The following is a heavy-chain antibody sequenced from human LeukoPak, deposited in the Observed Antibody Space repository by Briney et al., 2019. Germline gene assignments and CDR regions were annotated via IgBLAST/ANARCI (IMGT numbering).Heavy chain of an antibody. CDR3: ARRSAAKDAFDI. D-gene: IGHD6-25*01. CDR1: GFIFRSYS. J-gene: IGHJ3*02. CDR2: INSDGGST. V-gene: IGHV3-74*01. Sequence: PGGSLRLSCAASGFIFRSYSMNWVRQAPGKGLVWVSRINSDGGSTSYTDSVKGRFTISRDNAKNTLYLQMNSLRAEDTAVYYCARRSAAKDAFDIWGQGTKVTVSS.